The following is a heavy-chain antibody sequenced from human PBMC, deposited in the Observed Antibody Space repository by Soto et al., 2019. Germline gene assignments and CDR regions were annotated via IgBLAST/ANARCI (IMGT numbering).Heavy chain of an antibody. J-gene: IGHJ4*02. CDR3: ARDQGYSYGYGCDY. Sequence: ASVKVSCKASGGTFSSYAISGVRQAPGQGLEWMGGIIPIFGTANYAQKFQGRVTITADESTSTAYMELSSLRSEDTAVYYCARDQGYSYGYGCDYWGQGTLVTVSS. D-gene: IGHD5-18*01. CDR2: IIPIFGTA. V-gene: IGHV1-69*13. CDR1: GGTFSSYA.